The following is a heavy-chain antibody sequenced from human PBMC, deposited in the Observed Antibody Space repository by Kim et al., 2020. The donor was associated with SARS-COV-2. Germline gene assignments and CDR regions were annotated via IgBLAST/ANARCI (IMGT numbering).Heavy chain of an antibody. J-gene: IGHJ6*02. Sequence: SETLSLTCTVSGGSITSYYWSWVRQPPGKGLEWIGYIYYTGSTNYNPSLKSRVTTSVDTSKNQISLKLTSVTAADTAVYYCSRVDCSGGSCFSPTYYPNGMDVWGQGTTVTVSS. CDR2: IYYTGST. D-gene: IGHD2-15*01. V-gene: IGHV4-59*13. CDR3: SRVDCSGGSCFSPTYYPNGMDV. CDR1: GGSITSYY.